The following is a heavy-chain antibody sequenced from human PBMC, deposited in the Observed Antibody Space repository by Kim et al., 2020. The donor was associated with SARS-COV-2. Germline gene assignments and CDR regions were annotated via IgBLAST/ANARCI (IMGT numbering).Heavy chain of an antibody. D-gene: IGHD4-17*01. Sequence: GGSLRLSCAASGFNVNDNYMSWFRQAPGKGLEWVSVIYTETFTAYADSVKGRFTISRDTATNSLYLQMHNLRVGDTATYYCARGRTDYADYEKWGQGTLV. J-gene: IGHJ4*02. CDR2: IYTETFT. V-gene: IGHV3-66*01. CDR3: ARGRTDYADYEK. CDR1: GFNVNDNY.